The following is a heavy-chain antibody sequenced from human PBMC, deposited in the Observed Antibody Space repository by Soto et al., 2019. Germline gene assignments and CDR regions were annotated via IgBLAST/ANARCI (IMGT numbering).Heavy chain of an antibody. V-gene: IGHV1-2*04. Sequence: QVQLVQSGAEVKKPGASVKVSCKASGYTFTGYYMHWVRQAPGQGLEWMGWINPNSGGTNYAQKFQGWVTMTRDTSISTAYMELSRLRSDDTAVYYCARSYYGSGRPPPGHYYYGMDVWGQGTTVTVSS. CDR3: ARSYYGSGRPPPGHYYYGMDV. J-gene: IGHJ6*02. CDR1: GYTFTGYY. D-gene: IGHD3-10*01. CDR2: INPNSGGT.